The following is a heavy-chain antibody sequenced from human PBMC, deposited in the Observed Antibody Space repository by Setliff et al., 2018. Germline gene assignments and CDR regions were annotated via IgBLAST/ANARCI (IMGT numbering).Heavy chain of an antibody. CDR1: GFTVSAND. J-gene: IGHJ4*02. CDR3: RLWFGELSRDY. V-gene: IGHV3-53*01. CDR2: LSGDGNA. Sequence: PGGSLRLSCAASGFTVSANDMSWVRQAPGKGLEWISVLSGDGNAYYADSVKGRFTISGDTSKNALYLQMNSLRAEDTAVYYCRLWFGELSRDYWGPGTLVTVSS. D-gene: IGHD3-10*01.